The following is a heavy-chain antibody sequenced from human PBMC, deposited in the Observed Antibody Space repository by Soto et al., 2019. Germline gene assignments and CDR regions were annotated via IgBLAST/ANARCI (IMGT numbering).Heavy chain of an antibody. D-gene: IGHD2-2*01. CDR3: ARDVGGWACSSTSCSPGGYMDV. V-gene: IGHV4-31*03. J-gene: IGHJ6*03. CDR2: IYYSGST. Sequence: SETLSLTCTVSSGSISSGGYYWSWIRQHPGKGLEWIGYIYYSGSTYYNPSLKSRVTISVDTSKNQFSLKLSSVTAADTAVYYCARDVGGWACSSTSCSPGGYMDVWGKGTTVTVSS. CDR1: SGSISSGGYY.